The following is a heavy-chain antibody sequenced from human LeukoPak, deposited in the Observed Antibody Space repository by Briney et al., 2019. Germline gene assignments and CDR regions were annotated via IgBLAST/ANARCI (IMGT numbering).Heavy chain of an antibody. J-gene: IGHJ4*02. CDR1: GYTFTSYD. Sequence: GASVKGSCKASGYTFTSYDINWVRQATGQGLEWMGWMNPNSGNTGYAQKFQGRVTMTRNTSISTAYMELSSLRSEDTAVYYCARGPGYSSGWYLIDYWGQGTLVTVSS. CDR3: ARGPGYSSGWYLIDY. CDR2: MNPNSGNT. V-gene: IGHV1-8*01. D-gene: IGHD6-19*01.